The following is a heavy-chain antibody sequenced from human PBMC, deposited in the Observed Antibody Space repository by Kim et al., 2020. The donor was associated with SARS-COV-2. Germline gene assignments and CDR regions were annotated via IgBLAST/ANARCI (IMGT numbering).Heavy chain of an antibody. V-gene: IGHV3-9*01. CDR3: AKAPLPYYSLDAFDI. CDR2: ISWNSGSI. D-gene: IGHD3-10*01. CDR1: GFTFDDYA. Sequence: GGSLRLSCAASGFTFDDYAMHWVRQAPGKGLEWVSGISWNSGSIGYADSVKGRFTISRDNAKNSLYLQMNSLRAEDTALYYCAKAPLPYYSLDAFDIWGQGTMVTVSS. J-gene: IGHJ3*02.